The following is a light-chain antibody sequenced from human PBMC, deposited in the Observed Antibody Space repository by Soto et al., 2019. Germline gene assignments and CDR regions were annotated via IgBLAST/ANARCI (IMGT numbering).Light chain of an antibody. J-gene: IGLJ2*01. Sequence: QSVLNQPASVSGSPGQSLTISCTGTSSDIGAYNFVSWYQQHPGKAPKLMLYDVNIRPSGVSNRFSGSKSGNTASLTISGLQAEDEADYYCTSWTTSTTMIFGGGTKVTVL. V-gene: IGLV2-14*03. CDR2: DVN. CDR1: SSDIGAYNF. CDR3: TSWTTSTTMI.